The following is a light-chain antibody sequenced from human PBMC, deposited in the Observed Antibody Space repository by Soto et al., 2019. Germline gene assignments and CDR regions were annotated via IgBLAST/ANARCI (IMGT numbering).Light chain of an antibody. CDR3: QQYVSSQM. Sequence: EIVLTQSPGTLSLSPGERATLSCRASQSVSSSYLAWYQQKPGQAPRLLIYVASSRATGIPDRFSGSGSGTDFTLTISRLDPEDFAVYYCQQYVSSQMFGQGTKVEIK. J-gene: IGKJ1*01. CDR1: QSVSSSY. V-gene: IGKV3-20*01. CDR2: VAS.